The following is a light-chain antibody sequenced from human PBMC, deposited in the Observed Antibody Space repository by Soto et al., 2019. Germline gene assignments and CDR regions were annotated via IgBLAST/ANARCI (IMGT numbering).Light chain of an antibody. CDR2: EVT. CDR3: SSYAGSTNLI. J-gene: IGLJ2*01. Sequence: QSVLTQPPSASGSPGQSVTISCTGTSSDVGGHNYVSWYQQYPGKAPTLMIYEVTTRHSGVPDRFSGSKSVNTASLTVSGLQAEDEADYYCSSYAGSTNLIVGGGTKVTVL. V-gene: IGLV2-8*01. CDR1: SSDVGGHNY.